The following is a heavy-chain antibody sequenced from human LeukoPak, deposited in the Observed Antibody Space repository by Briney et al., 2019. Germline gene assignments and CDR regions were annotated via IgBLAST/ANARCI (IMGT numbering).Heavy chain of an antibody. V-gene: IGHV3-7*01. J-gene: IGHJ4*02. Sequence: GGSLRLSCAVSGLTFSSSWMDWVRQAPGKGLEWVASIDPEGSEKYSADSVKGRFTISRDNAKNSLYLQMDSLRVEDTAFYYCARDLAYSRLDYWGQGMLVTVSS. CDR2: IDPEGSEK. D-gene: IGHD5-18*01. CDR3: ARDLAYSRLDY. CDR1: GLTFSSSW.